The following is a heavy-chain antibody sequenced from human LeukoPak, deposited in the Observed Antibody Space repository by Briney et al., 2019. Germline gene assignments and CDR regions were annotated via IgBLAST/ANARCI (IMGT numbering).Heavy chain of an antibody. V-gene: IGHV3-23*01. CDR2: ITGTIATGDPP. CDR1: GFTFSDNA. D-gene: IGHD2-8*01. J-gene: IGHJ4*02. Sequence: GGSLRLSCAASGFTFSDNAMSWVRQAPGKGLECVSAITGTIATGDPPYYADSVKGRFTISRDNSRNTLYLQLNDLRAEDTAIYYCAKAFGTNGYFQLPIDFWGQGTRVTVSS. CDR3: AKAFGTNGYFQLPIDF.